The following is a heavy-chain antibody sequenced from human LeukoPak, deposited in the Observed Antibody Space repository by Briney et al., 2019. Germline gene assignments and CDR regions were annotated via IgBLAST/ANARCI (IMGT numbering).Heavy chain of an antibody. V-gene: IGHV1-2*02. CDR2: INPNNGGT. CDR1: GYTFNGYY. Sequence: ASVKVSCKSSGYTFNGYYMHWVRQAPGQGLEWMGWINPNNGGTKYAQNFQGRVTMTRDTSISTAYMELSRLRSDDTAVYYCARDARLLWFGELLYRSAYFDYWGQGTLVTVSS. J-gene: IGHJ4*02. D-gene: IGHD3-10*01. CDR3: ARDARLLWFGELLYRSAYFDY.